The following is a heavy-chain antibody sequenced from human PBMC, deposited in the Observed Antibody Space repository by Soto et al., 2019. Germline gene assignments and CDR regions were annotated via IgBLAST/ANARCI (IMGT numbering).Heavy chain of an antibody. CDR1: GFTFSSYS. Sequence: GESLKISCAASGFTFSSYSMNWVRQAPGKGLEWVSYISSSSSTIYYADSVKGRFTISRDNAKNSLYLQMNSLRDEDTTVYYCARAYVDLRYYYYGMDVWGQGTTVTVSS. CDR2: ISSSSSTI. D-gene: IGHD5-12*01. J-gene: IGHJ6*02. V-gene: IGHV3-48*02. CDR3: ARAYVDLRYYYYGMDV.